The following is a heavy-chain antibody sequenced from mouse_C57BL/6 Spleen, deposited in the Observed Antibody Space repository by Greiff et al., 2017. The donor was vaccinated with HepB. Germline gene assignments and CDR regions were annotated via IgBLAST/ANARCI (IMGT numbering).Heavy chain of an antibody. Sequence: QVQLKQPGAELVRPGSSVKLSCKASGYTFTSYWMDWVKQRPGQGLEWIGNIYPSDSETNYNQKFKDKATLTVDRSSSTAYMQLSSLTSEDSAVYYWARGSAWFAYWGQGTLVTVSA. CDR3: ARGSAWFAY. V-gene: IGHV1-61*01. CDR1: GYTFTSYW. J-gene: IGHJ3*01. CDR2: IYPSDSET.